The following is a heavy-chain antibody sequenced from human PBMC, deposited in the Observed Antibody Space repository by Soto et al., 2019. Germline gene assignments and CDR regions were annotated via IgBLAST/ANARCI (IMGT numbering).Heavy chain of an antibody. J-gene: IGHJ4*02. CDR2: IRSKANSYAT. V-gene: IGHV3-73*01. Sequence: PGGSLRLSCAASGFTFSGSAMHWVRQASGKGLEWVGRIRSKANSYATAYAASVKGRFTISRDDSKNTAYLQMNSLKTEDTAVYYCTRREILNGGVDYWGQGTLVTVSS. CDR1: GFTFSGSA. D-gene: IGHD2-15*01. CDR3: TRREILNGGVDY.